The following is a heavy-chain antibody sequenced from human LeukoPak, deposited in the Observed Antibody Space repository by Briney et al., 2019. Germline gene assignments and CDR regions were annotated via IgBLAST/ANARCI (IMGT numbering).Heavy chain of an antibody. Sequence: GGSLRLPCAASGFTFSSYAMSWVRQAPGKGLEWVSAISGSGGSTYYADSVKGRFTISRDNSKNTLYLQMNSLRAEDTAVYYCAKDPWSYYYDSSGYYPHYFDYWGQGTLVTVSS. CDR2: ISGSGGST. CDR1: GFTFSSYA. J-gene: IGHJ4*02. V-gene: IGHV3-23*01. CDR3: AKDPWSYYYDSSGYYPHYFDY. D-gene: IGHD3-22*01.